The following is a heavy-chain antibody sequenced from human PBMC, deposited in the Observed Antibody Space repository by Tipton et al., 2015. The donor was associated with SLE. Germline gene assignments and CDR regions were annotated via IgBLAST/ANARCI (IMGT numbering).Heavy chain of an antibody. Sequence: TLSLTCPVSGGSISSDTYLWGWIRQPPGKGLEWIGDIYYTGSTYHNPSLKSQVTISVDTSKNHFSLRLASVTAADTAVYFCAGQTTEAGVVGFLIDYWGQGTLVTVPS. CDR1: GGSISSDTYL. J-gene: IGHJ4*02. D-gene: IGHD6-19*01. CDR2: IYYTGST. CDR3: AGQTTEAGVVGFLIDY. V-gene: IGHV4-39*07.